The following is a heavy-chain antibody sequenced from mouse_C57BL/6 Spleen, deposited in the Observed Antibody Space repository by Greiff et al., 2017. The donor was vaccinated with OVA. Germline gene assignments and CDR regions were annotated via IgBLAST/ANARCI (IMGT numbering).Heavy chain of an antibody. D-gene: IGHD2-5*01. CDR1: GYSITSDY. Sequence: EVMLVESGPGLAKPSQTLSLTCSVTGYSITSDYWNWIRKFPGNKLEYMGYISYSGSTSYNPSLKSRISITRDTSKNQYYLQLNSVTTEDTATWYGARYSNYYYFDDWGKGTTLTVSS. CDR2: ISYSGST. J-gene: IGHJ2*01. CDR3: ARYSNYYYFDD. V-gene: IGHV3-8*01.